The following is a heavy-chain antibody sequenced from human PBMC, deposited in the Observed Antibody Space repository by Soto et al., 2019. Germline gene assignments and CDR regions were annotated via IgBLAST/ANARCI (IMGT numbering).Heavy chain of an antibody. Sequence: ETLSLTCSVSGASIAGSSYWSWIRQPAGKGLEWIGRFSLSGTTNYSPSLRSRVTMSADVSQNQFSLRLTSVTAADTALYYCARGMTPPGAPAWYYFDSWGQGTLVTVSS. J-gene: IGHJ4*02. D-gene: IGHD2-8*02. CDR3: ARGMTPPGAPAWYYFDS. CDR2: FSLSGTT. V-gene: IGHV4-4*07. CDR1: GASIAGSSY.